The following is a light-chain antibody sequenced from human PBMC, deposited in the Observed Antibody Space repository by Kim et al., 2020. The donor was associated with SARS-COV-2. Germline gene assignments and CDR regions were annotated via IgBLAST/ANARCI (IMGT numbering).Light chain of an antibody. V-gene: IGLV1-40*01. CDR1: SSNIGATYA. Sequence: RVTISWTGCSSNIGATYAAHWYRQFPGTAPQVVIYNNNNRPSGVSDRFSGSKSGTSASLAITGLQAEDEAVYYCQSFDSSLNGVIFGGGTQLTVL. J-gene: IGLJ2*01. CDR3: QSFDSSLNGVI. CDR2: NNN.